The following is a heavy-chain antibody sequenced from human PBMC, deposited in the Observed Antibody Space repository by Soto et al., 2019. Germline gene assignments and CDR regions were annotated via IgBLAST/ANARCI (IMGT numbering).Heavy chain of an antibody. CDR3: AHAYGGRSLY. J-gene: IGHJ4*02. D-gene: IGHD1-26*01. CDR2: IYWDDSK. Sequence: QITLKESGPPLVKPTQTLTLTCTFSGFSLTTDRVGVGWIRQPPGEALEWLAVIYWDDSKTYRPSLDSSLTITKATSKNQVALTMTNMASLDTSTYYCAHAYGGRSLYWGQGTLVTVSS. CDR1: GFSLTTDRVG. V-gene: IGHV2-5*02.